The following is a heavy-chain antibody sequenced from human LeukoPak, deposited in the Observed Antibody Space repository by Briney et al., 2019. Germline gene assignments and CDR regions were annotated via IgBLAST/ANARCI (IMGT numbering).Heavy chain of an antibody. CDR1: GFTFSSYG. J-gene: IGHJ4*02. Sequence: QPGRSLRLSCAASGFTFSSYGMHWVRQAPGKGLEWVAVIWYDGSNENYADSVKGRFTISRDNCKKSMYLQMNSLRAEDTAVYYCARHGIVGAKRGGWFDYWGQGTLVTVSS. V-gene: IGHV3-33*01. CDR3: ARHGIVGAKRGGWFDY. CDR2: IWYDGSNE. D-gene: IGHD1-26*01.